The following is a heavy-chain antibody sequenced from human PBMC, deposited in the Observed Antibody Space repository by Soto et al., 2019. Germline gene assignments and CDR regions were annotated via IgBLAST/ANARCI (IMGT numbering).Heavy chain of an antibody. J-gene: IGHJ4*02. V-gene: IGHV2-5*02. Sequence: QITLNESGPTVVRPTETLTLTCRFSGFSLTTSGVGVGWIRQSPGKAPEWLALIYWVDDMRYSASLKNRLPITTDTSQNQVVLTVSDLDPTDTATYYCAHRVLRTVFGLVTTTAIYFDFWGQGTPVAVSS. D-gene: IGHD3-3*01. CDR2: IYWVDDM. CDR3: AHRVLRTVFGLVTTTAIYFDF. CDR1: GFSLTTSGVG.